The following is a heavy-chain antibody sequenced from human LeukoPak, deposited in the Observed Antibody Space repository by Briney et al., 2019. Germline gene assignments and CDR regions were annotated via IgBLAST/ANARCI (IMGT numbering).Heavy chain of an antibody. CDR2: RNHNSGNT. D-gene: IGHD6-6*01. V-gene: IGHV1-8*01. Sequence: WASVKVSCKASRYACTSYDINWVRLASGQGHEWMGLRNHNSGNTGYAQKFQGRVTMTRNTSISTAYMELSSLRSEDTAVYYCARGTKQLVLKYYYYYMDVWGKGTTVTVSS. J-gene: IGHJ6*03. CDR1: RYACTSYD. CDR3: ARGTKQLVLKYYYYYMDV.